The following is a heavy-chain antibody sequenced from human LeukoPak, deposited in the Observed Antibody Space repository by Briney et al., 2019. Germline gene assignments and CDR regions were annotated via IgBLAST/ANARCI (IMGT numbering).Heavy chain of an antibody. CDR1: GGSISSYY. CDR3: TRGSIAYYYMDV. CDR2: IYYTESI. V-gene: IGHV4-59*01. Sequence: PSETLSLTCTVSGGSISSYYWSWIRQPPGKGLEWIGYIYYTESINYNPPLKSRVTISVDTSKNQFSLKLSSVTAADTAVYYCTRGSIAYYYMDVWGKGTTVTISS. J-gene: IGHJ6*03. D-gene: IGHD3-22*01.